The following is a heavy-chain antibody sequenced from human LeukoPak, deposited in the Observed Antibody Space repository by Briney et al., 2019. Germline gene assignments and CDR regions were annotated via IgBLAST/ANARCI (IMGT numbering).Heavy chain of an antibody. J-gene: IGHJ4*02. CDR1: GGSFSGYY. CDR2: INHSGST. D-gene: IGHD4-17*01. Sequence: SETLSLTCAVYGGSFSGYYWSWIRQPPGKGLEWIGEINHSGSTNYNPSLKSRVTISVDTSKNQFSLKLSSVTAAYTAVYYCARGSHGDYYFDYWGQGTLVTVSS. CDR3: ARGSHGDYYFDY. V-gene: IGHV4-34*01.